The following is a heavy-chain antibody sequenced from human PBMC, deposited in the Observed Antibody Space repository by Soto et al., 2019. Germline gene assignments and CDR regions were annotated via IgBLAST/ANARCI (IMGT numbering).Heavy chain of an antibody. Sequence: EVQLVESGGGLVQPGGSLRLSCAASGFTVSSNYMSWVRQAPGKGLEWVSVIYSGGSTYYADSVKGRFTISRDNSKNTLYLQMNSLRAEDTAVYYCASLASGYYSDYYYYMDVWGKGTTVTVSS. D-gene: IGHD3-3*01. V-gene: IGHV3-66*01. CDR3: ASLASGYYSDYYYYMDV. J-gene: IGHJ6*03. CDR1: GFTVSSNY. CDR2: IYSGGST.